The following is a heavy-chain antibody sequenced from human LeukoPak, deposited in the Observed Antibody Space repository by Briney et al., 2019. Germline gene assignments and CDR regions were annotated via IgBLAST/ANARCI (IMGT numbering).Heavy chain of an antibody. CDR3: ARDLYDYVWGSYPLDY. J-gene: IGHJ4*02. D-gene: IGHD3-16*02. CDR1: GDSVSSNSAA. Sequence: SQTLSLTCAISGDSVSSNSAAWYWIRQSPSRGLEWLGRTYYRSKWYNDYAVSVKSRITINPDTSKNQFSLQLNSVTPEDTAVYYCARDLYDYVWGSYPLDYWGQGTLVTVSS. V-gene: IGHV6-1*01. CDR2: TYYRSKWYN.